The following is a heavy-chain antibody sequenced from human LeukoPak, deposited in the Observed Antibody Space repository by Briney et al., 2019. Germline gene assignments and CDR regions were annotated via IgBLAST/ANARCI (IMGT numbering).Heavy chain of an antibody. J-gene: IGHJ4*02. CDR3: AKEVAPDYVWGSSDEVDY. CDR1: GFAFSSYG. D-gene: IGHD3-16*01. V-gene: IGHV3-30*18. CDR2: ISYDGSNK. Sequence: PGGSLRLPCAASGFAFSSYGMHWVRQAPGKGLEWVAVISYDGSNKYYADSVKGRFTISRDNSKNTLYLQMNSLRADDTAVYYCAKEVAPDYVWGSSDEVDYWGQGTLVTVAS.